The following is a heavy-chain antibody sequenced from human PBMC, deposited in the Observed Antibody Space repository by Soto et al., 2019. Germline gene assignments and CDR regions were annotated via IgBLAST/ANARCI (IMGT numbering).Heavy chain of an antibody. Sequence: QVQLVQSGAEVKKPGSSVKVSFKASGGTFSSYTISWVRQAPGQGLEWMGRIIPILGIANYAQKFQGRVTITADKSTSTAYMELSSLRSEVTAVYYCARDPFEDYDSSGSVDHWGQGTLVTVCS. J-gene: IGHJ4*02. V-gene: IGHV1-69*08. D-gene: IGHD3-22*01. CDR2: IIPILGIA. CDR1: GGTFSSYT. CDR3: ARDPFEDYDSSGSVDH.